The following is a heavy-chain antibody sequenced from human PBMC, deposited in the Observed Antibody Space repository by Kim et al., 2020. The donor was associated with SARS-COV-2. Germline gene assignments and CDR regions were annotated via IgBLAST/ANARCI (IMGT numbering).Heavy chain of an antibody. V-gene: IGHV6-1*01. D-gene: IGHD3-3*01. Sequence: SQTLSLTCAISGDSVSSNSAAWNWIRQSPSRGLEWLGRTYYRSKWYNDYAVSVKSRITINPDTSKNQFSLQLNSVTPEDTAVYYCARVTTYYDFWSGYPELPGHDAFDIWGQGTMVTVSS. CDR3: ARVTTYYDFWSGYPELPGHDAFDI. CDR1: GDSVSSNSAA. J-gene: IGHJ3*02. CDR2: TYYRSKWYN.